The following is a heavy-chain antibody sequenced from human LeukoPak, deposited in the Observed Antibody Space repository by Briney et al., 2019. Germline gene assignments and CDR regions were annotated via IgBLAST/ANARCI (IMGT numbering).Heavy chain of an antibody. CDR1: GGSFSGYY. CDR3: ARSRVVPAAIPYNWFDP. J-gene: IGHJ5*02. Sequence: SETLSLTCTVYGGSFSGYYWSWIRQPPGKGLEWIGEINHSGSTNYNPSLKSRVTISVDTSKNQFSLKLSSVTAADTAVYYCARSRVVPAAIPYNWFDPWGQGTLVTVSS. V-gene: IGHV4-34*01. CDR2: INHSGST. D-gene: IGHD2-2*02.